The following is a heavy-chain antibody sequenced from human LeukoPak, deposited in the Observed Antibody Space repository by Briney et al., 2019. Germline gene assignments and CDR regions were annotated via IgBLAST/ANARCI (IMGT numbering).Heavy chain of an antibody. J-gene: IGHJ4*02. V-gene: IGHV3-66*01. CDR1: GFIVSNNH. Sequence: SGGSLRLSCAASGFIVSNNHISWVRQAPGKGLEWVSVLYSSGNAYYANSVRGRFSIYRDNSKNTVFLQMNSLRVEDTAVYYCARPYYYDSGTFYSGFWGQGTLVTVSS. CDR3: ARPYYYDSGTFYSGF. D-gene: IGHD3-22*01. CDR2: LYSSGNA.